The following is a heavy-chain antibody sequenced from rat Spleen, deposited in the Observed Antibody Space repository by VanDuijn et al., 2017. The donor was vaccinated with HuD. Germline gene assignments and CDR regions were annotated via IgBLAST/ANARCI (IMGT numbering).Heavy chain of an antibody. Sequence: EVQLVESGGGLLQPGRSLKVSCAASGFTFSNYGMAWVRQTPTKGLEWVASISTGGGYTYYRDSVKGRFAISRNNAKSTLYLHIDSLRAEDTATYYCARHVLDYWGQGVMVTVSS. V-gene: IGHV5S13*01. CDR1: GFTFSNYG. J-gene: IGHJ2*01. CDR3: ARHVLDY. CDR2: ISTGGGYT.